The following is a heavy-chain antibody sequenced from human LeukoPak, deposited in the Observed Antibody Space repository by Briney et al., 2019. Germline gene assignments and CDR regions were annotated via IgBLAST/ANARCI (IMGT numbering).Heavy chain of an antibody. D-gene: IGHD3-16*01. CDR1: GVSISSGDYY. J-gene: IGHJ4*02. CDR3: AKERGGGNIYYDY. CDR2: IYNTGNT. Sequence: SETLSLTCTVSGVSISSGDYYWSWIRQPPGKGLEWIGYIYNTGNTYYNPSLKSRVIISIDTSKNQFSLKLSSVTAADTAVYYCAKERGGGNIYYDYWGQGALVTVSS. V-gene: IGHV4-30-4*01.